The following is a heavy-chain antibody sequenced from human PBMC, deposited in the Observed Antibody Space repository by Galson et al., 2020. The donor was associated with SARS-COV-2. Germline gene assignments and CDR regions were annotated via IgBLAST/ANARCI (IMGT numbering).Heavy chain of an antibody. D-gene: IGHD3-22*01. CDR2: IWYDGTNK. CDR1: GFTFSTYG. Sequence: GGSLRLSCAASGFTFSTYGMHWVRQAPGKGLEWVAVIWYDGTNKYYADSVKGRFTISRDNSKNTLYRQMNSLRAEDTAVYYCARVVLRSWALDYWGQGTLVTVSS. J-gene: IGHJ4*02. CDR3: ARVVLRSWALDY. V-gene: IGHV3-33*01.